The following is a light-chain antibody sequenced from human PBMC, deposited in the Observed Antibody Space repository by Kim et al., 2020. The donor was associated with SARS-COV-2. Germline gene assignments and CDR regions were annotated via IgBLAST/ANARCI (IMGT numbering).Light chain of an antibody. CDR3: QAWDSSTWV. V-gene: IGLV3-1*01. J-gene: IGLJ1*01. CDR1: KLGDKY. CDR2: QDS. Sequence: SYELTQPPSVSVSPGQTASITCSGDKLGDKYACWYQQKPGQSPVLVIYQDSKRPSGIPERFSGANSGNTATLTISGTQAMDEADYYCQAWDSSTWVFGTGTKVTVL.